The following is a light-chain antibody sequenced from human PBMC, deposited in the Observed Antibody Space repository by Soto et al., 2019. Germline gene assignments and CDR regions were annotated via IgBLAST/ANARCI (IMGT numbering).Light chain of an antibody. CDR2: DVS. V-gene: IGKV1-13*02. Sequence: AIQLTQSPSSLSASVGDRVTITCRASPDVRVALAWYQQKPGKAPKILIYDVSVLESGDPTRSSGSGSGTDITLTITVLQPVDFATSYCQQFNSYPITFGQGTRLEIK. CDR3: QQFNSYPIT. CDR1: PDVRVA. J-gene: IGKJ5*01.